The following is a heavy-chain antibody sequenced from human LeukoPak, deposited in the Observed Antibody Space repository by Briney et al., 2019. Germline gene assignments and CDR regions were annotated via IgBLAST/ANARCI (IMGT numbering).Heavy chain of an antibody. V-gene: IGHV3-7*01. J-gene: IGHJ4*02. CDR3: ARERTSLFDY. Sequence: QPGGSLRLSCAASGFTFSNYWMSWVRRSPGKGLEWVANIKQDGSDKYYLDSVKGRFTISRDSAKNSLYLQMNSLRAEDTAVYYCARERTSLFDYWGQGTLVTVSS. CDR2: IKQDGSDK. CDR1: GFTFSNYW. D-gene: IGHD1-7*01.